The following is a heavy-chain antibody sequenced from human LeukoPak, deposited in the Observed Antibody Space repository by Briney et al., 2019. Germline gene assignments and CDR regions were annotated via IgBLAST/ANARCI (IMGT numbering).Heavy chain of an antibody. Sequence: ASVKVSCKASGYTFTKYYIHWVRQAPGQGLEWMGLINPGGDNTSYAQNFQGRVTMTRDTSTSTVYMELSSLRSEDAAIYYCARIRDGYNDAYDIWGQGTVVTVPS. CDR2: INPGGDNT. CDR3: ARIRDGYNDAYDI. CDR1: GYTFTKYY. D-gene: IGHD5-24*01. V-gene: IGHV1-46*01. J-gene: IGHJ3*02.